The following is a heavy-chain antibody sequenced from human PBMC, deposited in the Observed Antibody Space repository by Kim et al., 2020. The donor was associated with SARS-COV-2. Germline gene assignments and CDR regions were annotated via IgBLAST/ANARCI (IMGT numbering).Heavy chain of an antibody. CDR1: GGSFSGYY. Sequence: SETLSLTCAVYGGSFSGYYWSWIRQPPGKGLEWIGEINHSGSTNYNPSLKSRVTISVDTSKNQFSLKLSSVTAADTAVYYCARDCGGDGDYFDYWGQGTLVTVSS. J-gene: IGHJ4*02. CDR3: ARDCGGDGDYFDY. V-gene: IGHV4-34*01. CDR2: INHSGST. D-gene: IGHD2-21*02.